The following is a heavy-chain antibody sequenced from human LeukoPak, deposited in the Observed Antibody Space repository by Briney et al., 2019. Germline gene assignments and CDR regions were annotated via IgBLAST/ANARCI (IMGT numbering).Heavy chain of an antibody. CDR3: ARDAIAVAGTGIDY. CDR2: ISSSGSTI. D-gene: IGHD6-19*01. CDR1: GFTFSNYY. V-gene: IGHV3-11*01. J-gene: IGHJ4*02. Sequence: GGSLRLSCAASGFTFSNYYMNWIRQAPGKGLEWVSYISSSGSTIYYADSVKGRFTISRDNAKNSLYLQMNSLRAEDTAVYYCARDAIAVAGTGIDYWGQGTLVTVSS.